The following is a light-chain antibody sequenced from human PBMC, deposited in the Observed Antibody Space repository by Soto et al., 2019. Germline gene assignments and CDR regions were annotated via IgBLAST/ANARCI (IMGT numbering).Light chain of an antibody. CDR1: SSNIGRNS. J-gene: IGLJ3*02. Sequence: QSVLTQPPSASGTPGQRVTISCSGSSSNIGRNSVNWYQQLPGTAPKLLIYYTNKRPSGVPDRFSGSKSGTSASLAISALQSEDEADYYCAVWDDSLNGWVFGGGTQLTVL. CDR2: YTN. V-gene: IGLV1-44*01. CDR3: AVWDDSLNGWV.